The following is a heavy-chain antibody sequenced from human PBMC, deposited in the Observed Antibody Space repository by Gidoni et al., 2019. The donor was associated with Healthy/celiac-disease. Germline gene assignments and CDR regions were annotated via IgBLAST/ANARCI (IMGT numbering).Heavy chain of an antibody. CDR2: ISYDGSNH. D-gene: IGHD5-12*01. J-gene: IGHJ4*02. CDR1: GFTFSSYG. CDR3: AKDHRGVATVHFDY. V-gene: IGHV3-30*18. Sequence: QVQLVESGGGGVQPGRSRRISCAAAGFTFSSYGMPWVRQAPGTGLEWVAVISYDGSNHYYADSLKCRFTIASDNSKNTLYLQMNSLSAEDTAVYSCAKDHRGVATVHFDYWGQGTLVTVSS.